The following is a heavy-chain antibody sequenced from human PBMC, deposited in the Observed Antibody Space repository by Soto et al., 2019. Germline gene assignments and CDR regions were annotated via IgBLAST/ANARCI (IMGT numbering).Heavy chain of an antibody. CDR1: GYTFTSYA. Sequence: QVQLVQSGAEVKKPGASVKVSCKASGYTFTSYAMHWVRQAPGQRLEWMGWINAGNGNTKYSQKFGGRVAITRDTSGGTAYMELSSLRSEDTAVYYCARTYDYIWGSYRPAAWFDPWGQGTLVTVSS. J-gene: IGHJ5*02. D-gene: IGHD3-16*02. V-gene: IGHV1-3*01. CDR3: ARTYDYIWGSYRPAAWFDP. CDR2: INAGNGNT.